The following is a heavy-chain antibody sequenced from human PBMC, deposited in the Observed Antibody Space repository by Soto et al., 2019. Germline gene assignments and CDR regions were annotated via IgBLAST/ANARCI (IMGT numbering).Heavy chain of an antibody. V-gene: IGHV1-3*01. CDR2: INAGYGNT. J-gene: IGHJ4*02. Sequence: ASVKVSCKASGYTFSSYAMHWVRQAPGQRLEWMGWINAGYGNTKSSQKFQDRVTISRDTSASTAYMELTSLRSEDTAVYYCARDTGDGTFDYWGQGTLVTVSS. CDR3: ARDTGDGTFDY. D-gene: IGHD7-27*01. CDR1: GYTFSSYA.